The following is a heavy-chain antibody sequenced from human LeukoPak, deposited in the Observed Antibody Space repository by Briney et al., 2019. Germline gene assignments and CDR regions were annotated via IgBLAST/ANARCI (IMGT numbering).Heavy chain of an antibody. V-gene: IGHV3-49*04. CDR1: GFTIGDYD. D-gene: IGHD5-24*01. Sequence: PGGSLRLSCTASGFTIGDYDMSWVRHAPGKGLEWVGFIRSKAYGGTTVYAASVKGGFTISRDDSKSIAYLQMNSLKTEDTAVYYCTRGDGYNWVWGQGTLFTVSS. CDR3: TRGDGYNWV. CDR2: IRSKAYGGTT. J-gene: IGHJ4*02.